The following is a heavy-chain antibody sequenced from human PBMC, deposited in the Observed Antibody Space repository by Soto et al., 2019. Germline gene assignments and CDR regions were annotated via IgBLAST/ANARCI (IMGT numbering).Heavy chain of an antibody. CDR3: ARDQGYNYGSFDC. CDR1: GGSITSGDYY. D-gene: IGHD5-18*01. CDR2: IYHSGNT. Sequence: SETLSLTCAVSGGSITSGDYYWTWIRQPPGKGLEWIGFIYHSGNTYYNPSLKSRVTISADTSRNQFSLKLTSVTAADTAVYFCARDQGYNYGSFDCWGQGALVTVSS. V-gene: IGHV4-30-4*01. J-gene: IGHJ4*02.